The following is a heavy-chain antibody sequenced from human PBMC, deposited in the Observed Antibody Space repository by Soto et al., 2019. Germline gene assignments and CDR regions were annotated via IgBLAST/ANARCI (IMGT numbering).Heavy chain of an antibody. D-gene: IGHD5-18*01. CDR3: ARDQEGAVDTTIFDI. Sequence: QVQLQESGPGLVKPSQTLSLTCTVSGGSISSGGYYWSWIRQHPGKGLEWIGYIYYSGSTYYNPSHKSRVTISVDMSKNQSCLKLSSVTAADTAVYYCARDQEGAVDTTIFDIWGQGTMVTVSS. CDR1: GGSISSGGYY. J-gene: IGHJ3*02. V-gene: IGHV4-31*03. CDR2: IYYSGST.